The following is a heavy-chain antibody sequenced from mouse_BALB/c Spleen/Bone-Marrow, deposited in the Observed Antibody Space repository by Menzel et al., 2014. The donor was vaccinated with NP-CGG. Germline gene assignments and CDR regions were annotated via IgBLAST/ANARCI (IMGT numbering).Heavy chain of an antibody. CDR2: IDPANGNT. D-gene: IGHD4-1*01. Sequence: VQLQQSGAELVKPGASVKLSCTASGFNIKDTYMRWVKQRPEQGPEWIGRIDPANGNTKYDPKFQGKATITADTSSNTAYLQLSSLTSEDTAVYYCARWEYYAMDYWGQGTSVTVSS. CDR3: ARWEYYAMDY. J-gene: IGHJ4*01. CDR1: GFNIKDTY. V-gene: IGHV14-3*02.